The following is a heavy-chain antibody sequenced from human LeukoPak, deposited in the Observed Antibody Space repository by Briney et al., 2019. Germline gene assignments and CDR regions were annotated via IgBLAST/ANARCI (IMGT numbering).Heavy chain of an antibody. CDR3: ARDRGPIYGDYGNFDY. CDR1: GGSVSYY. V-gene: IGHV4-59*02. D-gene: IGHD4-17*01. CDR2: IYYSGST. Sequence: SETLSLTCTVSGGSVSYYWSWIRQPPGKGLEWIGYIYYSGSTNYNPSLKSRVTISVDTSKNQFSLKLTSVTAADTAVYYCARDRGPIYGDYGNFDYWAREPWSPSPQ. J-gene: IGHJ4*02.